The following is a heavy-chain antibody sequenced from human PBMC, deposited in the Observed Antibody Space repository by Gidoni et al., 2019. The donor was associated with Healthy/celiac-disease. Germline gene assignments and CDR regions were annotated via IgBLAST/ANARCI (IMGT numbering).Heavy chain of an antibody. D-gene: IGHD3-10*01. CDR1: GYNFTSYD. J-gene: IGHJ4*02. Sequence: QVQLVQCGAEVKKPGAAVKVYCEASGYNFTSYDINWVRQATGQGLEWMGWMNPNSGNTRYAPKFHGSSPMTRNPSISTAYMELSSLRSEDTAVYYCARYVNYYGSGSYYSGWCQGTLVTVSS. CDR2: MNPNSGNT. V-gene: IGHV1-8*01. CDR3: ARYVNYYGSGSYYSG.